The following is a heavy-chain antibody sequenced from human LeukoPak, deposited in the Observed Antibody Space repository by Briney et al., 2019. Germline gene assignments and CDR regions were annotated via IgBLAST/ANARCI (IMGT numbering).Heavy chain of an antibody. CDR2: IHSSGST. CDR1: GGTISSYY. J-gene: IGHJ4*02. CDR3: ARWYSGGWAFDY. D-gene: IGHD6-19*01. Sequence: SETLSLTCTVSGGTISSYYWNWIRQPPGKGLEWIGYIHSSGSTKYNPSLKSRVTISVDTSKNQFSLKLSSVTAADTAVYYCARWYSGGWAFDYWGQGTLVTVSS. V-gene: IGHV4-59*08.